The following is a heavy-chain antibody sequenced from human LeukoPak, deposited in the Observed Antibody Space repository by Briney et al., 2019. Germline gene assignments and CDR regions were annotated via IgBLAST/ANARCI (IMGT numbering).Heavy chain of an antibody. CDR2: IRSKAYGGTT. CDR1: GFTFGDYA. V-gene: IGHV3-49*04. D-gene: IGHD4-17*01. CDR3: ARGTGDPQRFDP. J-gene: IGHJ5*02. Sequence: SGGSLRLSCTASGFTFGDYAMSWVRQGPGKGLEWVGFIRSKAYGGTTEYAAFVKGRFTISRDDSKSIAHLEMNSLRDEDTAVYYCARGTGDPQRFDPWGQGTLVTVSS.